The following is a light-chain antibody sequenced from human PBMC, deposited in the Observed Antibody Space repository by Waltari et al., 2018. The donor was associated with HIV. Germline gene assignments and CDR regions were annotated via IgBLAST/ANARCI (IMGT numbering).Light chain of an antibody. CDR3: QQYNSYSHT. J-gene: IGKJ2*01. Sequence: DIQMTQSPSTLSASVGDRVTITCRASQSISSWLAWYQQKPGKAPKLLIYKASSLESGVPSRFSGSGSGTEFTLTISSVQPDDFATYYGQQYNSYSHTFGQGTKLEIK. V-gene: IGKV1-5*03. CDR2: KAS. CDR1: QSISSW.